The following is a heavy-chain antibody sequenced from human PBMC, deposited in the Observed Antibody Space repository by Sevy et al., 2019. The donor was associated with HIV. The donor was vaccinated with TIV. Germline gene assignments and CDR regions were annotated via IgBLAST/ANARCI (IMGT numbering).Heavy chain of an antibody. J-gene: IGHJ6*02. Sequence: GGSLRLSCAASGFTFSSYAMSWVRQAPGKGLEWVSAISGSGGSTYYADSAKGRFTISRDNSKNTLYLQMNSLRAEDTAVYYCAKDCLDIVVVVAAAGDVWGQGTTVTVSS. V-gene: IGHV3-23*01. CDR2: ISGSGGST. CDR1: GFTFSSYA. D-gene: IGHD2-15*01. CDR3: AKDCLDIVVVVAAAGDV.